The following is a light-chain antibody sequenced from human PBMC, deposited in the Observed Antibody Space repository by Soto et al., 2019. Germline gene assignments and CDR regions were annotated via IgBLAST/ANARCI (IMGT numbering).Light chain of an antibody. CDR2: DAS. CDR3: QQGSNWKRT. V-gene: IGKV3-11*01. CDR1: QSVSSY. J-gene: IGKJ1*01. Sequence: EIVLTQSPATLSLSPGERATLSCRASQSVSSYLAWFQQKPGQAPRLLIYDASNRATGIPARFSGSGSGTDFTLTISSLELEDFAVYYCQQGSNWKRTLGKGTRVDIK.